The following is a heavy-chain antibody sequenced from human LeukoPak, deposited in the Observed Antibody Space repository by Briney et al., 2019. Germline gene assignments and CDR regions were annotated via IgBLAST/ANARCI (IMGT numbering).Heavy chain of an antibody. D-gene: IGHD3-22*01. J-gene: IGHJ3*02. CDR2: IIPILGIA. Sequence: SVKVSCKASGGTFSSYASSWVRQAPGQGLEWMGRIIPILGIANYTQKFQGRVTITADKSTSTAYMELSSLRSEDTAVYYCAIRAHVVSTGAFDIWGQGTMVTVSS. CDR3: AIRAHVVSTGAFDI. V-gene: IGHV1-69*04. CDR1: GGTFSSYA.